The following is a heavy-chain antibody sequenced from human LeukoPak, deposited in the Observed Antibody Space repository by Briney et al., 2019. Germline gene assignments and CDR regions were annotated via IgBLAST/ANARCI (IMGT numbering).Heavy chain of an antibody. CDR3: ARGDGALDY. V-gene: IGHV4-59*08. J-gene: IGHJ4*02. Sequence: SETQSLTCTVSGGSISSYYWSWIRQPPGKGLEWIGYIYYSGSTNYNPSLKSRVTISVDTSKNQFSLRLSSVTAADTAVYYCARGDGALDYWGQGTLVTVSS. CDR2: IYYSGST. CDR1: GGSISSYY. D-gene: IGHD5-24*01.